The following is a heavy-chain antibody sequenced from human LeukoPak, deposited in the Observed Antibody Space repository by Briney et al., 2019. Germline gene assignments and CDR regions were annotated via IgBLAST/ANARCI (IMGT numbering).Heavy chain of an antibody. Sequence: SETLSLTCAVYVGSFSGSYWSWIRQPPGKGLEWIGEINHSGSTNYNPSLKSRVTISVDTSKNQFSLRLSSVTAADTAVYYCVRRRGDFWSDYCAFDSWGQGTLVTISS. D-gene: IGHD3-3*01. V-gene: IGHV4-34*01. CDR1: VGSFSGSY. CDR2: INHSGST. J-gene: IGHJ4*02. CDR3: VRRRGDFWSDYCAFDS.